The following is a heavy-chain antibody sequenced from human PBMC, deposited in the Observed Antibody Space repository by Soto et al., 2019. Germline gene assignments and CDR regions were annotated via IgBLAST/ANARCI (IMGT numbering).Heavy chain of an antibody. CDR3: ARLYEQLPGDY. CDR1: GGSISSGGYS. Sequence: SETLSLTCAVSGGSISSGGYSWSWMRQPPGKGLEWIGYIYHSGSTYYNPSLKSRVTISVDTSKNQFSLKLSSVTAADTAVYYCARLYEQLPGDYWGQGTLVTVSS. D-gene: IGHD6-6*01. V-gene: IGHV4-30-2*03. J-gene: IGHJ4*02. CDR2: IYHSGST.